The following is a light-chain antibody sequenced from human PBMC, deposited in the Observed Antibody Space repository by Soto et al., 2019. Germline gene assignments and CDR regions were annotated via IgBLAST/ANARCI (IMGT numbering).Light chain of an antibody. J-gene: IGLJ1*01. Sequence: QSVLCHPASVAGSPGQSITICCTGTSSCVGGYNYVSWYQQHPGKAPTLRIYEVSNRPSGVSNPFSGSNSGNTASLTISGLQAEDEADYYCSSYPSSTTPYVFGTGTKV. V-gene: IGLV2-14*01. CDR3: SSYPSSTTPYV. CDR1: SSCVGGYNY. CDR2: EVS.